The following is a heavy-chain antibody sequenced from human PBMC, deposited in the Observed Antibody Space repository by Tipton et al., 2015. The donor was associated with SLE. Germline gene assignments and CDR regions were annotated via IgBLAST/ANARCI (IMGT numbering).Heavy chain of an antibody. V-gene: IGHV4-59*11. CDR1: GGSISSHY. CDR3: ARGIDAFDI. CDR2: IYYSGST. Sequence: GLVKPSETLSLTCTVSGGSISSHYWSWIRQPPGKGLEWIGYIYYSGSTNYNPSLKSRVTMSVDTSKNQFSLKLSSVTAADTAVYYCARGIDAFDIWGQGTMVTVSS. J-gene: IGHJ3*02.